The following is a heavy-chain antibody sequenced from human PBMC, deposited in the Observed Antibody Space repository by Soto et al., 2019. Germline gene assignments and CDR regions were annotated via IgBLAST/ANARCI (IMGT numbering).Heavy chain of an antibody. CDR2: ISAYNGNT. D-gene: IGHD3-22*01. CDR3: ARDREYYYDSSGYRNGASGAFDI. CDR1: GYTFTSYG. Sequence: ASVKVSCKASGYTFTSYGISWVRQAPGQGLEWMGWISAYNGNTNYAQKLQGRVTMTTDTSTSTAYMELRSLRSDDTAVYYCARDREYYYDSSGYRNGASGAFDIWGQGTMVTVSS. V-gene: IGHV1-18*01. J-gene: IGHJ3*02.